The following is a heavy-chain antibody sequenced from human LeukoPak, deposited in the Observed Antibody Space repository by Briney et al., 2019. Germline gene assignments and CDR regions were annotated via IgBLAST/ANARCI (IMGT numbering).Heavy chain of an antibody. CDR1: GFTFSSYS. Sequence: GGSLRLSCAASGFTFSSYSMNWVRQAPGKGLEWVSYISSTSSYIHYADAVKGRFTISRDNAKKSLFLQMNSLRTEDTAVYYCASGGGAAAGTIDYWGQGTLVTVSS. CDR2: ISSTSSYI. CDR3: ASGGGAAAGTIDY. J-gene: IGHJ4*02. V-gene: IGHV3-21*05. D-gene: IGHD6-13*01.